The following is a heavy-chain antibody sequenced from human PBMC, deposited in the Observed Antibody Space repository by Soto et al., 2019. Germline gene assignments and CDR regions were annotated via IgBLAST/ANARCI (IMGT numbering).Heavy chain of an antibody. Sequence: GGSRPLSCAASGVSYTRYERIWLRQDPGKGLEWVSYISGSGYTSDTGQTIHYADPVKGRFTISRNNAKNSLYLQMNSLRVEDTAVYYCARVSQSFIEYFQHWGQGTLVTVSS. CDR2: ISGSGYTSDTGQTI. J-gene: IGHJ1*01. V-gene: IGHV3-48*03. D-gene: IGHD3-16*02. CDR3: ARVSQSFIEYFQH. CDR1: GVSYTRYE.